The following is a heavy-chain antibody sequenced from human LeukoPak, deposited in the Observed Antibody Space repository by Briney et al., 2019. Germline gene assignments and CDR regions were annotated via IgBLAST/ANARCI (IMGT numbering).Heavy chain of an antibody. CDR2: IWYDGSNK. CDR1: GFTFSSYG. V-gene: IGHV3-33*01. D-gene: IGHD6-13*01. J-gene: IGHJ4*02. Sequence: GRSLRLSCAASGFTFSSYGMHWVRQAPGKGLEWVAVIWYDGSNKYHADSVKGRFTISRDNSKNTLYLQMNSLRAEDTAVYYCARTSGAAAGYFDYWGQGTLVTVSS. CDR3: ARTSGAAAGYFDY.